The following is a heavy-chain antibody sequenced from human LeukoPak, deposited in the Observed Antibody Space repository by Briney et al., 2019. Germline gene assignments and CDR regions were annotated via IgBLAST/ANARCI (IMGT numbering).Heavy chain of an antibody. D-gene: IGHD2-2*01. Sequence: PGGSLRLSCAASGFTFSSYEMNWVRQAPGKGLEWVSYISSSGSTIYYADSVKGRFTISRDNAKNSLYLQMNSLRAEDTAVYYCARDRSAAVFDYWGQGNLVTVSS. CDR2: ISSSGSTI. V-gene: IGHV3-48*03. CDR3: ARDRSAAVFDY. J-gene: IGHJ4*02. CDR1: GFTFSSYE.